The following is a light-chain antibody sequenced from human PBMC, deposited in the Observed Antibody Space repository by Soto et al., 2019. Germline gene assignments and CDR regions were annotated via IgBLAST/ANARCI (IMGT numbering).Light chain of an antibody. Sequence: DIQMTQSPSSLPASVGDRVTITCRASQSISSYLNWYQQKTGKPPKLLIYAASSLQSGVPSRFSGSGSGTDCTLAISSLQPEDFQTDVCQQSYSNPWTFGQGTEVDIK. J-gene: IGKJ1*01. CDR1: QSISSY. V-gene: IGKV1-39*01. CDR2: AAS. CDR3: QQSYSNPWT.